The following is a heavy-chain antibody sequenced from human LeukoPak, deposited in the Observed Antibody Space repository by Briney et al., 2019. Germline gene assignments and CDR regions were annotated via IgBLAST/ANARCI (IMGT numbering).Heavy chain of an antibody. CDR2: INPNTGGA. V-gene: IGHV1-2*02. CDR3: ARALYYYDSSGYYPDY. D-gene: IGHD3-22*01. J-gene: IGHJ4*02. Sequence: ASVKVSCKASGYTFTGYYIHWVRQAPGQGLEWMGWINPNTGGAHYAQKFQGRVTMTRDTSISTAYMELSRLRSDDTAVYYCARALYYYDSSGYYPDYWGQGTLVTVSS. CDR1: GYTFTGYY.